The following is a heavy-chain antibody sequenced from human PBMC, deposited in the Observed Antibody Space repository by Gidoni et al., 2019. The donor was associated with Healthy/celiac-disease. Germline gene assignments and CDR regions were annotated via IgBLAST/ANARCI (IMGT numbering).Heavy chain of an antibody. CDR3: AKDGIPRSEYYYGMDV. Sequence: EVQLVESGGGLVQPGGSLRLSCAASGFPFSSYAMSWVRQAPGKGLEWVSAISGSGGSTYYADSVKGRFTISRDNSKNTLYLQMNSLRAEDTAVYYCAKDGIPRSEYYYGMDVWGQGTTVTVSS. J-gene: IGHJ6*02. CDR1: GFPFSSYA. V-gene: IGHV3-23*04. CDR2: ISGSGGST. D-gene: IGHD1-26*01.